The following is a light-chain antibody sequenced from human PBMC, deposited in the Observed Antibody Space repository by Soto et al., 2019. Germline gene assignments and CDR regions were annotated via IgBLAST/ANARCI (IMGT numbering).Light chain of an antibody. CDR2: GNS. CDR1: SSNIGAHYD. CDR3: CSYAGSNNYYL. Sequence: QSVLTQPPSVSGAPGQRVTISCTGSSSNIGAHYDVHWYQQLPGTAPKLLIYGNSNRPSGVPDRFSGSKSGTSASLAITGLQAEDEADYYCCSYAGSNNYYLFGPGTKVTVL. V-gene: IGLV1-40*01. J-gene: IGLJ1*01.